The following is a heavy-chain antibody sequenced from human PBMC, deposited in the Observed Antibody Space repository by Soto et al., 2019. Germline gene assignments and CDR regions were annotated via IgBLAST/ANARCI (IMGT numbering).Heavy chain of an antibody. D-gene: IGHD3-10*01. Sequence: QVQLQESGPGLVKPSQTLSLTCTVSGGSINSGDYYWSWIRQPPGKGLEWIGYIYYSGSTYYNPSLTRRVTISVDTSKNQFSLKLSSVTAADTAVYYCARDQAGIRAAMDVWGQGTTVTVSS. V-gene: IGHV4-30-4*01. J-gene: IGHJ6*02. CDR1: GGSINSGDYY. CDR2: IYYSGST. CDR3: ARDQAGIRAAMDV.